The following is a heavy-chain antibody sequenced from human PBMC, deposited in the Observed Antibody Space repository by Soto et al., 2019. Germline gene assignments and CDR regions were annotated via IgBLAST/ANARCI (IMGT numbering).Heavy chain of an antibody. CDR3: AVVYGDYEGAFEI. D-gene: IGHD4-17*01. CDR2: IIPILGIA. J-gene: IGHJ3*02. Sequence: QVQLVQSGAEVKKPGSSVKVSCKASGGTFSSYTISWVRQAPGPGLEWMGRIIPILGIANYAQKFQGRVTITADKSTSTAYMELSSLRSEDTAVYYCAVVYGDYEGAFEIWVQGTMVTVSS. V-gene: IGHV1-69*02. CDR1: GGTFSSYT.